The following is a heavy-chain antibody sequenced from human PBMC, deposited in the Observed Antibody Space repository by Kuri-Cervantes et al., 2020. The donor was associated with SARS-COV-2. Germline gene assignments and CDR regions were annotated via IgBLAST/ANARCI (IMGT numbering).Heavy chain of an antibody. CDR3: ASPSPGPDIVVVPAAPRSENFQH. J-gene: IGHJ1*01. Sequence: SQTLSLTCGVYGGSFSGYYWSWIRQSPGKGLEWIGEINHTGSTKYNPSLRSRVTISVDTSKNQFSLKLSSVTAADTAVYYCASPSPGPDIVVVPAAPRSENFQHWGQGTLVTVSS. CDR1: GGSFSGYY. V-gene: IGHV4-34*01. CDR2: INHTGST. D-gene: IGHD2-2*01.